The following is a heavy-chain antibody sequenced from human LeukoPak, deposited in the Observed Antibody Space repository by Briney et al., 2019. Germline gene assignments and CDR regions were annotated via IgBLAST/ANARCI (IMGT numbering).Heavy chain of an antibody. D-gene: IGHD6-13*01. V-gene: IGHV3-66*02. CDR2: IYAGGST. CDR3: ARGSGKAAADVFGGYTMDV. Sequence: GGSLRLSCAASGLTVSSNYMSWVRQAPGKGLEWVSLIYAGGSTYYADSVRGRFTISRDNSKNTLYLQMNSLTPEDTAVYYCARGSGKAAADVFGGYTMDVWGQGTTVIVSS. CDR1: GLTVSSNY. J-gene: IGHJ6*02.